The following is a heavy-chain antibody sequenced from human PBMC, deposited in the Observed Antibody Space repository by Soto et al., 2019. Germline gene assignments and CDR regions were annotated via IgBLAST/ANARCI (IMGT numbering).Heavy chain of an antibody. V-gene: IGHV4-59*08. CDR3: ARFLSRSSGWYPFFAY. CDR2: IYYSGST. CDR1: GGSISSYY. D-gene: IGHD6-19*01. Sequence: SETLSLTCTVSGGSISSYYWSWIRQPPGKGLEWIGYIYYSGSTNYNPSLKSRVTISVDTSKNQFSLKLSSVTAADTAVYYCARFLSRSSGWYPFFAYWGQGTLVTVSS. J-gene: IGHJ4*02.